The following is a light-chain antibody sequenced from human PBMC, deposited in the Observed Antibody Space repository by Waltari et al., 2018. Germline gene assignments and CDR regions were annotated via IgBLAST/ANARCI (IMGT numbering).Light chain of an antibody. CDR3: QQYDNYWT. V-gene: IGKV1-5*03. J-gene: IGKJ1*01. CDR1: QSISNW. Sequence: DIQMTQSPSTLSASVGDRVTITCRASQSISNWLAWYQQKSGKAPKLLIYKASNLESGVPSRFSGSGSGTEFTLTISSLQPDDFATYYCQQYDNYWTFGQGTKVEI. CDR2: KAS.